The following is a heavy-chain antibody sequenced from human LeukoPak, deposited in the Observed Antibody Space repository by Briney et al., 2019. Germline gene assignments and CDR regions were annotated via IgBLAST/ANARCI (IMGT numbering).Heavy chain of an antibody. CDR1: GYSFTSYW. Sequence: GESLKISCKGSGYSFTSYWIAWVRQMPGKGLEWMGIIYPGDSDTRYSPSFQGQVTISAAKSINTAYLQWSSLKASDTAIYYCARVGRYCSGANCYYFDYWGQGTLVTVSS. CDR2: IYPGDSDT. J-gene: IGHJ4*02. D-gene: IGHD2-15*01. CDR3: ARVGRYCSGANCYYFDY. V-gene: IGHV5-51*01.